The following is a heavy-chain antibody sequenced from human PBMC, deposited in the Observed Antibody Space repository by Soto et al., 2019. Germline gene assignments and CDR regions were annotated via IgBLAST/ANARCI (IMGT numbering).Heavy chain of an antibody. CDR2: IIPIFGTA. D-gene: IGHD3-3*01. J-gene: IGHJ6*02. CDR3: ALRRFLEWSYYYYGMDV. V-gene: IGHV1-69*06. Sequence: GASVKVSCKASGGTFSSYAISWVRQAPGQGLEWMGGIIPIFGTANYAQKFQGRVTITADKSTSTAYMELSSLRSEDTAVYYCALRRFLEWSYYYYGMDVWGQGTTVTVSS. CDR1: GGTFSSYA.